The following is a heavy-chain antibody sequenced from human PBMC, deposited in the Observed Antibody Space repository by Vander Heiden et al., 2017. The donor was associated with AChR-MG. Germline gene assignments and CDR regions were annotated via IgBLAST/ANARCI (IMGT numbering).Heavy chain of an antibody. CDR2: IRSKANSYAT. Sequence: EVQLVESGGGLVQPGGSLKLSCAASGFTFSGPAMHWVRQASGKGLEWVGRIRSKANSYATAYAASVKGRFTISRDDSKNTAYLQMNSLKTEDTAVYYCTRPRTASDYGDYEFDYWGQGTLVTVSS. J-gene: IGHJ4*02. CDR3: TRPRTASDYGDYEFDY. D-gene: IGHD4-17*01. CDR1: GFTFSGPA. V-gene: IGHV3-73*01.